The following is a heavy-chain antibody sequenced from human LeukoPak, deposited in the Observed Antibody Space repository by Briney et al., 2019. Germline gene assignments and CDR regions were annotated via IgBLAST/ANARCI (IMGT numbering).Heavy chain of an antibody. CDR3: ARDKGRDGSGWYPYHDY. D-gene: IGHD6-19*01. V-gene: IGHV1-2*02. J-gene: IGHJ4*02. CDR1: GYTFTGHY. Sequence: ASVKVSYKASGYTFTGHYIHWVRQAPGQGLEWMGWINTNTGGTNYAQNFQGRVIMTRETSITTAYLDLSSLRSDDTAVYYCARDKGRDGSGWYPYHDYWGQGTLVTVSS. CDR2: INTNTGGT.